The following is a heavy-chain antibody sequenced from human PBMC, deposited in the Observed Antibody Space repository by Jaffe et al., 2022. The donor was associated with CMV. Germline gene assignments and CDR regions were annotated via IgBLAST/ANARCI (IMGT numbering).Heavy chain of an antibody. CDR3: ARWVEHDYGVYGVIRYYYMDV. CDR1: GYTLSNYG. V-gene: IGHV1-18*04. J-gene: IGHJ6*03. D-gene: IGHD4-17*01. CDR2: ISGYNDNT. Sequence: QLVQSGAEVKKPGASVKVSCKASGYTLSNYGISWVRQAPGQGLEWMGWISGYNDNTNYAQKFQGRVTMTTDTSTSTAYMELWSLRSDDTAVYYCARWVEHDYGVYGVIRYYYMDVWGKGTTVTVSS.